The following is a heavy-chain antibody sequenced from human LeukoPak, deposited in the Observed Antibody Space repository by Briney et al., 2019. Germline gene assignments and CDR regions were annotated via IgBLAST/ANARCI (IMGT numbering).Heavy chain of an antibody. Sequence: GTSLRLSCVASGFTFSVYGMHWVRQAPGKGLEWVAVISYDGSNKYYADSVKGRFTISRDNSKNTLYLQMNSLRAEDTAVYFCVREVRGSTTVFDYWGQGSLVTVSS. V-gene: IGHV3-30*03. CDR3: VREVRGSTTVFDY. CDR2: ISYDGSNK. CDR1: GFTFSVYG. J-gene: IGHJ4*02. D-gene: IGHD3-10*01.